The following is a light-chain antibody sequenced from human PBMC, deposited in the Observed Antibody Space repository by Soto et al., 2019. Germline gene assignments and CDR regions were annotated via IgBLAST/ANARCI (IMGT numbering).Light chain of an antibody. Sequence: QSVLTQPASVSGSPGQSITISCTGTSSDVGSYNLVSWYQQHPGKAPKLMIYEGSKRPSGVSNRFSGSKSGHTASLSISGLQVEDEADYFCASYTSTFTWVFGGGTKLTVL. CDR3: ASYTSTFTWV. CDR1: SSDVGSYNL. V-gene: IGLV2-14*02. J-gene: IGLJ3*02. CDR2: EGS.